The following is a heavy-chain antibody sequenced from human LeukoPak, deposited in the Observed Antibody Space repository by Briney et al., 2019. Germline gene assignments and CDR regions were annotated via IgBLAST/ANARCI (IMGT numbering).Heavy chain of an antibody. CDR1: GYTFTDHY. CDR2: INPNTGGT. V-gene: IGHV1-2*02. CDR3: ARDLATIDGIAWYYFEN. Sequence: VASVKVSCKASGYTFTDHYIHWVRQAPGQGFEWMGWINPNTGGTDYAQKFQDRIAISTYTSISTAYMELSRLRSDDTALYYRARDLATIDGIAWYYFENWGQGTLVTVS. J-gene: IGHJ4*02. D-gene: IGHD5-12*01.